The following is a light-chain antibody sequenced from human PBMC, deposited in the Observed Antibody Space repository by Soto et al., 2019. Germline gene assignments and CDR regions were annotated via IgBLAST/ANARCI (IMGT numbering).Light chain of an antibody. J-gene: IGLJ3*02. V-gene: IGLV3-21*01. CDR2: YDS. Sequence: SYELTQPPSVSVAPGKTASVAWGGSNIGSKSVHWYQKKSGQAPVLVMYYDSDRPSGIPERFSGSISGNTATLTISRVEAGDEADYYCQVWDISSGHVVFGGGTKLTVL. CDR3: QVWDISSGHVV. CDR1: NIGSKS.